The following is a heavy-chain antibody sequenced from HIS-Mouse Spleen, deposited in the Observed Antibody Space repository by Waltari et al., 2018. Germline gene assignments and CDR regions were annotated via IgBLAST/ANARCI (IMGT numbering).Heavy chain of an antibody. J-gene: IGHJ3*02. Sequence: QVQLQESGPGLVKPSETLSLTCTVSGGSISSYYWSWIRQPAGTGLEWLGRIYTSGSTNYNPSLKSRVTMSVDTSKNQFSLKLSSVTAADTAVYYCARDFHDFWSGYYGGDKKHDAFDIWGQGTMVTVSS. D-gene: IGHD3-3*01. CDR2: IYTSGST. CDR3: ARDFHDFWSGYYGGDKKHDAFDI. V-gene: IGHV4-4*07. CDR1: GGSISSYY.